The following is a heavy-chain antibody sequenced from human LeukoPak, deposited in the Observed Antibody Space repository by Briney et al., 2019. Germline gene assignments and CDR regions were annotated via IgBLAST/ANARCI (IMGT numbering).Heavy chain of an antibody. CDR2: IHYSGST. CDR3: ARDFGRGYCSTTSCFVPWFVP. D-gene: IGHD2-2*01. J-gene: IGHJ5*02. Sequence: SETLSLTCTVSGGTISNHYWSWIRQPPGKGLEWMGYIHYSGSTNYNPSLKSRVTTSVDTSKNQFSLKLTSVTAADTAVYYCARDFGRGYCSTTSCFVPWFVPWGQGTLVTVSS. V-gene: IGHV4-59*11. CDR1: GGTISNHY.